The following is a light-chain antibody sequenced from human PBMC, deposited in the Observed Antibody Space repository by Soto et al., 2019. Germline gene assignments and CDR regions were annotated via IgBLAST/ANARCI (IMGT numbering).Light chain of an antibody. CDR1: QSVSVY. V-gene: IGKV3-11*01. Sequence: EIVLTQSPGTLSLSPGERATLSCRASQSVSVYLAWFQQKPGQAPRLLIYDASNRAAGIPARFSGSGSGTDFTLTISSLEPEDFAVYYCQQRSNWPRTFGQGTKVDIK. J-gene: IGKJ1*01. CDR2: DAS. CDR3: QQRSNWPRT.